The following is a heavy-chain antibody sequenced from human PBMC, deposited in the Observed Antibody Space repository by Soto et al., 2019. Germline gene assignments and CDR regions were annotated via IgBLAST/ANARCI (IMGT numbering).Heavy chain of an antibody. CDR3: AKGTYCTNSVCSYYFDY. CDR2: ISGSGGST. CDR1: GFTFSSYA. Sequence: GVSLRLSCAASGFTFSSYAMSWVRQAPGKGLEWVSAISGSGGSTYYADSVKGRFTISRDNSKNTLYLQMNSLRAEDTAVYYSAKGTYCTNSVCSYYFDYWGQGT. J-gene: IGHJ4*02. D-gene: IGHD2-8*01. V-gene: IGHV3-23*01.